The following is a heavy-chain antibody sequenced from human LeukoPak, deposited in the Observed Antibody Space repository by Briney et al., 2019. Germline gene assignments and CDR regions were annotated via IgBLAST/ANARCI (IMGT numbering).Heavy chain of an antibody. J-gene: IGHJ3*02. D-gene: IGHD1-26*01. CDR3: ARDREPIPTNDAFDI. CDR2: INPNSGGT. CDR1: GYTFTSNY. Sequence: ASVKVSCKASGYTFTSNYIHWVRQAPGQGLEWMGWINPNSGGTNYAQKFQGWVTMTRDTSISTAYMELSRLRSDDTAVYYCARDREPIPTNDAFDIWGQGTMVTVSS. V-gene: IGHV1-2*04.